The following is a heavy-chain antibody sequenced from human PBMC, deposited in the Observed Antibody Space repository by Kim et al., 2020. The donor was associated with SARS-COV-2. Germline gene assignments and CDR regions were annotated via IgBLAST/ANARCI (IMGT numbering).Heavy chain of an antibody. CDR2: ISYDGSNE. CDR3: ARTEGFWSGPMDY. CDR1: GFTFSDYS. Sequence: GGSLRLSCAASGFTFSDYSMHWVRQAPGKGLEWVALISYDGSNEYYADSAKGRFTISRDNSKNTLYLQVNSLRTEDTAVYYCARTEGFWSGPMDYWGRG. V-gene: IGHV3-30-3*01. D-gene: IGHD3-3*01. J-gene: IGHJ4*02.